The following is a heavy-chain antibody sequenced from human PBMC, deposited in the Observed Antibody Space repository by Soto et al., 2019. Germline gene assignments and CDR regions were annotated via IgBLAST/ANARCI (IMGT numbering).Heavy chain of an antibody. Sequence: QVQLVESGGGVVQPGRSLRLSCAASGFTFSSYGMHWVRQAPGKGLEWVAVISYDGSNKYYADSMKGRFTISRDNSKNTLYLQMNSLRAEDTAVYYCAKDRGIVGAYYYYGMDVWGQGTTVTVSS. V-gene: IGHV3-30*18. CDR2: ISYDGSNK. CDR3: AKDRGIVGAYYYYGMDV. D-gene: IGHD1-26*01. CDR1: GFTFSSYG. J-gene: IGHJ6*02.